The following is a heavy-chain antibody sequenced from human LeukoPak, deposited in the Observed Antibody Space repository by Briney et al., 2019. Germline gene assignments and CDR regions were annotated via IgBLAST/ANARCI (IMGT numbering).Heavy chain of an antibody. J-gene: IGHJ5*02. CDR3: ARDNWFDP. CDR1: GFTFSSYS. V-gene: IGHV3-21*01. Sequence: GGSLRLSCAASGFTFSSYSMNWVRQAPGKGLEWVSSISSSSSYIYHVDSVKGRFTISRDNAKNSLYLQMNSLRAEDTAVYYCARDNWFDPWGQGTLVTVSS. CDR2: ISSSSSYI.